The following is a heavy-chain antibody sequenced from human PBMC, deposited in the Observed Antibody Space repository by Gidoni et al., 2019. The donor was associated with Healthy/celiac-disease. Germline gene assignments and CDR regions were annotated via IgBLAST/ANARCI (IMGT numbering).Heavy chain of an antibody. CDR1: GFTFSSYA. J-gene: IGHJ3*02. CDR2: ISSNGGST. Sequence: EVQLVESGEGLVQPGGSLRLSCAASGFTFSSYAMHWVRQAPGKGLEYVSAISSNGGSTYYADSVKGRFTISRDNSKNTLYLQMGSLRAEDMAVYYWARADSGSLRRGAFDIWGQGTMVTVSS. V-gene: IGHV3-64*02. D-gene: IGHD1-26*01. CDR3: ARADSGSLRRGAFDI.